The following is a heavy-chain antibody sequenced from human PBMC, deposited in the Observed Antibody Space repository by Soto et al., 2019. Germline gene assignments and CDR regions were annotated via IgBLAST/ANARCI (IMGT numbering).Heavy chain of an antibody. Sequence: AAVKVSCQASGYTFTGYYMHWVRQAPGQGLAWMGCINPNSGGTNYAQKFQGWVTMTRDTSISTAYMELSRLRSDDTAVYYCASDYAANRYHYDSSGYSHFGMDVWGQGPTVTVSS. V-gene: IGHV1-2*04. D-gene: IGHD3-22*01. CDR2: INPNSGGT. CDR1: GYTFTGYY. CDR3: ASDYAANRYHYDSSGYSHFGMDV. J-gene: IGHJ6*02.